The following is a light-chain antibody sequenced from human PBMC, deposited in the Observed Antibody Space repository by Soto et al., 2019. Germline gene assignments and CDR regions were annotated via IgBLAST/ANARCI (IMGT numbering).Light chain of an antibody. V-gene: IGKV3-20*01. CDR1: QSVGSSY. Sequence: EIVLTQSPGTLSLSPGGRATLSCRASQSVGSSYLAWYQQKPGQAPRLLIYGASSRATGIPDRFSGSGSGTDFTLTISRLEPEDFAVYYCQQYGSSPTWTFGQGTKVEI. CDR3: QQYGSSPTWT. J-gene: IGKJ1*01. CDR2: GAS.